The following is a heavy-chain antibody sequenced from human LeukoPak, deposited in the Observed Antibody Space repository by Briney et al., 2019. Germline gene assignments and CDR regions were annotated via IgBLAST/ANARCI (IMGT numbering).Heavy chain of an antibody. V-gene: IGHV3-30*02. CDR1: GFDFRMYA. CDR2: IQYDGSNK. D-gene: IGHD3-10*01. J-gene: IGHJ4*02. Sequence: PGGSLRLSCSASGFDFRMYAMHWVRQAPGKGLEWVAFIQYDGSNKFHTDSVKGRFTISRDNSKNTLFLQMNSLRAEDTAVYYCAKPGGRVGESLNGIDYWGQGTLVTVS. CDR3: AKPGGRVGESLNGIDY.